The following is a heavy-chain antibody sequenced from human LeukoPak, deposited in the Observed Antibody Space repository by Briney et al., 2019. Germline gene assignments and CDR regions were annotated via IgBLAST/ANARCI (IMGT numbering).Heavy chain of an antibody. D-gene: IGHD5-18*01. Sequence: PSETLSLTCTVSGGSISGFYWSWIRQPPGKGLEWIGYISDNGATTYNPSLKSRATISIDMSNNHFSLKLRSVTAADTAVYYCARGIQLWSYYYYYYMDVWGKGTMVTVSS. V-gene: IGHV4-59*12. CDR3: ARGIQLWSYYYYYYMDV. J-gene: IGHJ6*03. CDR2: ISDNGAT. CDR1: GGSISGFY.